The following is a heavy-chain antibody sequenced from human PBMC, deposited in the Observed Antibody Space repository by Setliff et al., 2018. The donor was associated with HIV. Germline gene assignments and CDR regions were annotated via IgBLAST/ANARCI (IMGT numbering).Heavy chain of an antibody. CDR2: IYYNGNT. V-gene: IGHV4-31*03. CDR3: ASGTYYKVDK. Sequence: ASETLSLTCTVSAGSVSSGGYYWSWIRQHPGMGLEWIAYIYYNGNTYYNSSLKSRVTISVDTSKNQFSLKLRSVTAADTAVYYCASGTYYKVDKWGQGTLVTVSS. J-gene: IGHJ4*02. CDR1: AGSVSSGGYY. D-gene: IGHD3-10*01.